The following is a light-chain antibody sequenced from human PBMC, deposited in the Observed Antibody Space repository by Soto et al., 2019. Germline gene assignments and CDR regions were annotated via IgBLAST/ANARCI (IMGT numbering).Light chain of an antibody. Sequence: DIQITQSPSSLSASVGDRVTITCRASQSISSYLNWYQQKPGKAPKLLIYKASSLGRGVPSRFSGSGFGTEFTLTISSLQPEDFATYYCLQHNSYSWTFGQGTKWIS. CDR1: QSISSY. CDR2: KAS. J-gene: IGKJ1*01. V-gene: IGKV1-5*03. CDR3: LQHNSYSWT.